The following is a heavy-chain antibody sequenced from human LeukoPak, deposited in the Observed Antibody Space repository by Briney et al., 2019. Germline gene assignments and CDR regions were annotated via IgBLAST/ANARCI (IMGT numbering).Heavy chain of an antibody. CDR1: GGSFSGYY. CDR2: INHSGST. D-gene: IGHD3-10*01. V-gene: IGHV4-34*01. CDR3: ARGRGSRPAFWFDP. J-gene: IGHJ5*02. Sequence: SETLSLTCAVYGGSFSGYYWSWIRQPPGKGLECIREINHSGSTNYNPSLKSRVTISVDTSKNQFSLKLSSVTAADAAVYYCARGRGSRPAFWFDPWGQGTLVTVSS.